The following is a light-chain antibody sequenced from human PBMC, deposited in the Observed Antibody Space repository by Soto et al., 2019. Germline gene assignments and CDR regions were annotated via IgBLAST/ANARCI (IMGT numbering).Light chain of an antibody. V-gene: IGLV2-23*01. CDR3: CSYAGSSTYV. Sequence: QSVLTQRASVSGSPGQSITISYTGSSSDVGSYNLVSWYQQHPGKAPKLMIYEGSKRPSGVSNRFSGSKSGNTASLTISGLQAEDEADYYCCSYAGSSTYVFGTGTKVTVL. CDR2: EGS. CDR1: SSDVGSYNL. J-gene: IGLJ1*01.